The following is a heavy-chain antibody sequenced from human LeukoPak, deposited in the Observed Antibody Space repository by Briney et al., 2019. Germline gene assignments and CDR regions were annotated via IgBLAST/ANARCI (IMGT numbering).Heavy chain of an antibody. CDR2: IYYSGST. CDR3: AREGYYGPFDP. V-gene: IGHV4-61*10. CDR1: GDCISSGDYY. J-gene: IGHJ5*02. D-gene: IGHD3-10*01. Sequence: KPWETLSLKCTGSGDCISSGDYYWSWIRQPAGKGLEWIGYIYYSGSTHYNPALKTRTTIAVDTSSNQFSLKLSSVTAADKDVDYCAREGYYGPFDPWGQGTLVTVSS.